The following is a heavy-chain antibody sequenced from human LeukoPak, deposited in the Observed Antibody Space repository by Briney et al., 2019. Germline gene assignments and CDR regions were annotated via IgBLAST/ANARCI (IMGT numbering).Heavy chain of an antibody. V-gene: IGHV1-18*01. CDR3: ARCISTVRGAIRDSFDI. CDR2: ISPYNGNT. Sequence: GASVKVSCKASGGTFSSYAISWVRQAPGQGLEWMGWISPYNGNTNYAQNLQGRVTMTTDTSTSTAYMELRSLRSDDTAVYYCARCISTVRGAIRDSFDIWGQGTMVTVSS. D-gene: IGHD3-10*01. J-gene: IGHJ3*02. CDR1: GGTFSSYA.